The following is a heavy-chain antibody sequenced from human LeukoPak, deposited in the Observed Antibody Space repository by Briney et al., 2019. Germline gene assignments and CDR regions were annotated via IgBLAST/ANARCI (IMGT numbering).Heavy chain of an antibody. Sequence: GGSLRLSCAASGXTFSSYSMNWVRQAPGKGLEWVSSISSSSYIYYADSVKGRFTISRDNAKNSLYLQMNSLRAEDTAVYYCARDVTLGNFDYWGQGILVIVSS. J-gene: IGHJ4*02. V-gene: IGHV3-21*01. CDR2: ISSSSYI. CDR1: GXTFSSYS. D-gene: IGHD3-16*01. CDR3: ARDVTLGNFDY.